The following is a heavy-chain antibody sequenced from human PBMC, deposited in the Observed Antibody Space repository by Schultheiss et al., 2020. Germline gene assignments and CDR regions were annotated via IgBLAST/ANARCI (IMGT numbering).Heavy chain of an antibody. CDR3: TTDRWQLVPPYYFDY. J-gene: IGHJ4*02. D-gene: IGHD6-6*01. CDR1: GFTFSSYG. CDR2: IWYDGSNK. V-gene: IGHV3-33*01. Sequence: GGSLRLSCAASGFTFSSYGMHWVRQAPGKGLEWVAVIWYDGSNKYYADSVKGRFTISRDNSKNTLYLQMNSLKTEDTAVYYCTTDRWQLVPPYYFDYWGQGTLVTVSS.